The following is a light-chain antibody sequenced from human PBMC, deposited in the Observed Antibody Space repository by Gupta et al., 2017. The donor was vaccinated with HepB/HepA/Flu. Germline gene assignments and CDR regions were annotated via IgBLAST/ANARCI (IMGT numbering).Light chain of an antibody. Sequence: QSVLIQPPSASGTPGQRVTISCSGSSSNIESNYVYWYQHLPGTAPKLLLYRDNQRASGLPDRFSGSKAGTSASLAISGLRSEDEADYYCASWDDSLSGPWVFGGGTKLTVL. CDR1: SSNIESNY. CDR3: ASWDDSLSGPWV. V-gene: IGLV1-47*01. CDR2: RDN. J-gene: IGLJ3*02.